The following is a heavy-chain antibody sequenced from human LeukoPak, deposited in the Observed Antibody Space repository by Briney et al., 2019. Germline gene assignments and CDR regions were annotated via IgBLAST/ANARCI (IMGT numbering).Heavy chain of an antibody. CDR1: GYTFSDYY. Sequence: ASVKVSCKTSGYTFSDYYIHWVRQAPGQGLQWLGWINPTTGYTKHGQKFQGRVTMTRETSTSTSYMELRSLRPDDTAVYHCARVRISTLWSRVFDYWGQGTLVTVSS. CDR3: ARVRISTLWSRVFDY. D-gene: IGHD3-3*01. V-gene: IGHV1-2*02. J-gene: IGHJ4*02. CDR2: INPTTGYT.